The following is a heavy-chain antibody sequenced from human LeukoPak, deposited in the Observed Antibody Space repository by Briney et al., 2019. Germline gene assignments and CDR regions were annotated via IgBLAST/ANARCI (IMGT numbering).Heavy chain of an antibody. CDR1: SGSISTSNYY. CDR3: ARGLGEAPWSNPYYMDV. V-gene: IGHV4-39*07. CDR2: IFYSGST. Sequence: PSETLSLTCTVSSGSISTSNYYWGWVRQPPGKALEWIGNIFYSGSTYYSPSLKSRVTISLDTSRNQFSLKLSSVTAADTAVYYCARGLGEAPWSNPYYMDVWGKGTTVTIPS. D-gene: IGHD3-10*01. J-gene: IGHJ6*03.